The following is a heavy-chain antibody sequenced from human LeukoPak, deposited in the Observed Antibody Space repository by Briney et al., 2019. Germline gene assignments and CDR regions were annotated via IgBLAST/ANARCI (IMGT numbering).Heavy chain of an antibody. Sequence: GGSLRLSCAASGFTFSSYWMSWVRQAPGKGLEWVANIKQDGSEKYYVDPVKGRFTISRDNAKNSLYLQMNSLRAEDTAVYYCARDSNCGGDCYYWYFDYWGQGTLVTVSS. V-gene: IGHV3-7*01. CDR3: ARDSNCGGDCYYWYFDY. D-gene: IGHD2-21*02. CDR1: GFTFSSYW. CDR2: IKQDGSEK. J-gene: IGHJ4*02.